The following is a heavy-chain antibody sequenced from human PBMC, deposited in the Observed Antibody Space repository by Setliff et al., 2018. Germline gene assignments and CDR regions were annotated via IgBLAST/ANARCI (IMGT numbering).Heavy chain of an antibody. CDR1: GFTFSSYS. CDR3: ARDYGSGSIAPYYYDYGMDV. D-gene: IGHD3-10*01. J-gene: IGHJ6*02. Sequence: GGSLRLSCAASGFTFSSYSMNWVRQAPGKGLEWVSYISSSSSTIYYADSVKGRFTISRDNAKNSLYLQMNSLRAEDTAVYYCARDYGSGSIAPYYYDYGMDVWGQGATVTVSS. V-gene: IGHV3-48*04. CDR2: ISSSSSTI.